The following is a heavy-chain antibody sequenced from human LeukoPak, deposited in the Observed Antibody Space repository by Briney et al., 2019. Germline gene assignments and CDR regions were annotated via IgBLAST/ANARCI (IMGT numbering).Heavy chain of an antibody. CDR1: GFTFDDYA. D-gene: IGHD3-9*01. CDR3: ATAQMYYDILTGYPRYYFDY. J-gene: IGHJ4*02. CDR2: ISWNSGSI. V-gene: IGHV3-9*01. Sequence: GGSLRLSCAASGFTFDDYAMHWVRQAPGKGLEWVSGISWNSGSIGYADSVKGRFTISRDNAKNSLYLQMNSLRAEDTALYYCATAQMYYDILTGYPRYYFDYWGQGTLVTVSS.